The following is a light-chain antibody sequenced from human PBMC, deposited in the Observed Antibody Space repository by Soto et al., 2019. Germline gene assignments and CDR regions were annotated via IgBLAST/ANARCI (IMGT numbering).Light chain of an antibody. CDR1: SSNIGSNT. Sequence: QSVLTQPPSTSGTPGQRVTISCSGSSSNIGSNTVNWYQQLPGTAPKLLIYSNNQRPSGVPDRFSGSKSGTSAPLAISGLQSEDEADYYCAAWDGSLSGYVFGTGTKLTVL. J-gene: IGLJ1*01. CDR2: SNN. CDR3: AAWDGSLSGYV. V-gene: IGLV1-44*01.